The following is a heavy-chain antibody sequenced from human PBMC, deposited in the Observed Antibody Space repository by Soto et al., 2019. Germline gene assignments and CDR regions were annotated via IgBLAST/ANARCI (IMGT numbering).Heavy chain of an antibody. CDR3: ARDHRYCSSTSCYSDMDV. V-gene: IGHV4-4*02. Sequence: QVQLQESGPGLVKPSGTLSLTCAVSSGSISSSNWWSWVRQPPGKGLEWIGEIYHSGSTNYNPSLKTRVTISVDKSTNQSSLKLSSVTAAHTAVYYCARDHRYCSSTSCYSDMDVWGKGTTVTVSS. CDR2: IYHSGST. J-gene: IGHJ6*03. D-gene: IGHD2-2*01. CDR1: SGSISSSNW.